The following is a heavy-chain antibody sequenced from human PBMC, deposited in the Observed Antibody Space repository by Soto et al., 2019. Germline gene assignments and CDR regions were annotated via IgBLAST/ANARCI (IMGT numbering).Heavy chain of an antibody. CDR1: GFTFSSYS. CDR3: ARDGRAMEAFDI. V-gene: IGHV3-48*04. CDR2: ISSSSSTI. J-gene: IGHJ3*02. D-gene: IGHD2-15*01. Sequence: GGSLRLSCAASGFTFSSYSMNWVRQAPGKGLEWVAYISSSSSTIYYADSVKGRFTISRDNAKNSLYLQMNSLRAEDTAVYYCARDGRAMEAFDIWGQGTMVPDSS.